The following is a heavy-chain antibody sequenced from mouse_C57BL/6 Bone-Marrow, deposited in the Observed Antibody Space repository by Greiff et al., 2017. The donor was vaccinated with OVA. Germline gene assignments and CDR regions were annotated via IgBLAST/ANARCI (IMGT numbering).Heavy chain of an antibody. J-gene: IGHJ4*01. CDR3: VRHGDYGSYYAMDY. CDR2: IRSKSNNYAT. CDR1: GFSFNTYA. V-gene: IGHV10-1*01. Sequence: EVQGVESGGGLVQPKGSLKLSCAASGFSFNTYAMNWVRPAPGKGLEWVARIRSKSNNYATYYADSVKDRFTISRDDSESMLYLQMNNLKTEDTAMYYCVRHGDYGSYYAMDYWGQGTSVTVSS. D-gene: IGHD2-4*01.